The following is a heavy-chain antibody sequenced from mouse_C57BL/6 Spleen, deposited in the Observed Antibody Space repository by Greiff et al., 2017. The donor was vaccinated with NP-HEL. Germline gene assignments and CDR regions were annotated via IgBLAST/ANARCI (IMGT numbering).Heavy chain of an antibody. D-gene: IGHD2-2*01. V-gene: IGHV1-9*01. J-gene: IGHJ4*01. CDR3: ARCGYYDAMDC. CDR1: GYTFTGYW. Sequence: QVQLQQSGAELMKPGASVKLSCKATGYTFTGYWIEWVKQRPGHGLEWIGEILPGSGSTNYNEKFKGKATFTADTSTNTAYMQRSSLTTEDSDIYYSARCGYYDAMDCWGQGTSVTVSS. CDR2: ILPGSGST.